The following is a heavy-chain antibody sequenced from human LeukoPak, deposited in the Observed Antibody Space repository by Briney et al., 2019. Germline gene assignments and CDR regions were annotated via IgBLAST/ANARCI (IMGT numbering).Heavy chain of an antibody. Sequence: GGSLRLSCAASGLTFSSYALSWVRQAPGKGLEWVSAIGGSGSSTYYADSVKGRFTISRDNSKNVLYLQMNSLRAEDTAIYYCAKDSWFDPWGQGTLVTVSS. V-gene: IGHV3-23*01. CDR2: IGGSGSST. CDR1: GLTFSSYA. J-gene: IGHJ5*02. CDR3: AKDSWFDP.